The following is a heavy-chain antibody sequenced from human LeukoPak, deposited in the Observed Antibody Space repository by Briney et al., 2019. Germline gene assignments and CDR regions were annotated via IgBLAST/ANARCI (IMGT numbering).Heavy chain of an antibody. Sequence: PSETLSLACSVSDDSITMYYWTWIRQPPGKGLEWIGYVDHTGSTNFNPSLNGRVSISRDTSKNLFSLRLRSVTAADTAVYFCARGRVSSSTWYSTYYYYFYMDVWGKGTTVTVSS. D-gene: IGHD4-11*01. CDR1: DDSITMYY. V-gene: IGHV4-59*01. CDR2: VDHTGST. J-gene: IGHJ6*03. CDR3: ARGRVSSSTWYSTYYYYFYMDV.